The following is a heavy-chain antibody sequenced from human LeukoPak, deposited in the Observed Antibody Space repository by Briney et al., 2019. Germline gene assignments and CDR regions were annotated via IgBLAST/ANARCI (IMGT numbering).Heavy chain of an antibody. CDR2: INHSGST. V-gene: IGHV4-61*10. CDR1: GGSISSGSYY. J-gene: IGHJ5*02. CDR3: ARRGLRWFDP. D-gene: IGHD2-21*01. Sequence: SETLSLTCTVSGGSISSGSYYWSWIRQPAGKGLEWIGEINHSGSTNYNPSLKSRVTISVDTSKNQFSLKLSSVTAADTAVYYCARRGLRWFDPWGQGTLVTVSS.